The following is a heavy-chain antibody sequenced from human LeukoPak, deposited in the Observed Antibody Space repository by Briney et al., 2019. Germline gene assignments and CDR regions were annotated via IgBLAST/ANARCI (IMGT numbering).Heavy chain of an antibody. CDR3: ARTRGAYGKYGMDV. CDR2: ISAYNGNT. D-gene: IGHD5-12*01. J-gene: IGHJ6*02. V-gene: IGHV1-18*01. CDR1: GYTFTSYG. Sequence: ASVKVSCKASGYTFTSYGISWVRQAPGQELEWMGWISAYNGNTNYAQKLQGRVTMTTDTSTSTAYMELRSLRSDDTAVYYCARTRGAYGKYGMDVWGQGTTVTVSS.